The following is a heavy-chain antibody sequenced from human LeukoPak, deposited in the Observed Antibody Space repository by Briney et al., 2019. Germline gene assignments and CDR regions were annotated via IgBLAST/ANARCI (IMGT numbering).Heavy chain of an antibody. Sequence: SETLSLTCAVYGGSFSGYYWSWIRQPPGKGLEWSGEINHSGSTNYNPSLKSRVTISVDTSKNQFSLKLSSVTAADTAVYYCARVKRITMVRGVTGRGYYFDYWGQGTLVTVSS. CDR2: INHSGST. CDR3: ARVKRITMVRGVTGRGYYFDY. V-gene: IGHV4-34*01. CDR1: GGSFSGYY. D-gene: IGHD3-10*01. J-gene: IGHJ4*02.